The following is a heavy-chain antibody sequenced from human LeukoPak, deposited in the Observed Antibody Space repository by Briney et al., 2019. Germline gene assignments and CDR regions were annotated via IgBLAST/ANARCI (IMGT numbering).Heavy chain of an antibody. V-gene: IGHV4-59*12. J-gene: IGHJ4*02. CDR3: ARVIVVVPAAHFDY. D-gene: IGHD2-2*01. CDR1: GGSISSYY. CDR2: IYYSGST. Sequence: PSETLSLTCTVSGGSISSYYWSWIRQPPGKGLEWIGYIYYSGSTNYNPSLKSRVTISVDTSKNQFSLKLSSVTAADTAVYYCARVIVVVPAAHFDYWGQGTLVTVSS.